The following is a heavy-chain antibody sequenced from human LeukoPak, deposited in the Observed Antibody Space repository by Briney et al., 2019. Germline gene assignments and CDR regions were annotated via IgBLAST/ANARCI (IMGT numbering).Heavy chain of an antibody. V-gene: IGHV3-23*01. D-gene: IGHD3-22*01. CDR2: ISGSGGSI. Sequence: PGGSLRLSCGASGFSVGAYAMTWVRQTPGKGLECVSGISGSGGSIFYADSVEGRFTISRDKSKNTLYLEMSSLRPEDTALYFCVKGRHFYDSYFDCWGQGTLVTVSS. CDR3: VKGRHFYDSYFDC. CDR1: GFSVGAYA. J-gene: IGHJ4*01.